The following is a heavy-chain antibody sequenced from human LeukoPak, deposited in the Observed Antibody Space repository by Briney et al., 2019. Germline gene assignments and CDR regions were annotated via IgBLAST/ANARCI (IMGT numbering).Heavy chain of an antibody. CDR2: INGRDGRT. Sequence: PGGSLRLSCAAPGFTFSNYAMGWVRQAPGKGLEWVSSINGRDGRTYYADSVRGRFSISSDNSKNTLFLQMNSLRAEDTAVYYCARGEAFAFDMWGQGTVATVSS. V-gene: IGHV3-23*01. CDR3: ARGEAFAFDM. CDR1: GFTFSNYA. J-gene: IGHJ3*02.